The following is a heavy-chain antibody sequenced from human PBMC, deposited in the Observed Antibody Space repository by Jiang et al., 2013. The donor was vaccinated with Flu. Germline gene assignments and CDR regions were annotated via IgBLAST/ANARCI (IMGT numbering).Heavy chain of an antibody. CDR3: ARGKWNDAFDI. CDR2: ISGSGGST. Sequence: QLLESGGGLVQPGGSLRLSCAASGFTFSSYAMSWVRQAPGKGLEWVSAISGSGGSTYYADSVKGPGSPSPETIPKNTLYLQMNSLRAEDTAVYYCARGKWNDAFDIWGQGTMVTVSS. J-gene: IGHJ3*02. CDR1: GFTFSSYA. V-gene: IGHV3-23*01. D-gene: IGHD1-1*01.